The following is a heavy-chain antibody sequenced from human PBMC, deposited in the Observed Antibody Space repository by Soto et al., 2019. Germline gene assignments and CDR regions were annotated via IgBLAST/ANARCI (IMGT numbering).Heavy chain of an antibody. D-gene: IGHD5-12*01. CDR1: GGSFSGYY. CDR2: INHSGST. J-gene: IGHJ4*02. V-gene: IGHV4-34*01. CDR3: ARRGYSGFDSRYCFDD. Sequence: SLTCSVYGGSFSGYYWSWIRQPPGKGLEWIGEINHSGSTNYNPSLKSRVTISVDTSKNQFSLKLSSVTAADTAVYYCARRGYSGFDSRYCFDDWGQGTLFTASS.